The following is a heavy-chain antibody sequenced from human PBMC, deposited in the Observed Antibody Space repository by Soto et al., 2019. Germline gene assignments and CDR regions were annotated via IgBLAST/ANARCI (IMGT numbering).Heavy chain of an antibody. CDR2: IYYSGST. V-gene: IGHV4-39*01. D-gene: IGHD3-10*01. CDR1: GGSISSSSYY. CDR3: ARLGSRRYDYYYYGMDV. Sequence: SETLSLTCTVSGGSISSSSYYWGWIRQAPGKGLEWIGSIYYSGSTYYNPSLKSRVTISADTSKNQLSLKLSSVTAADTAVYYCARLGSRRYDYYYYGMDVWGQGNTV. J-gene: IGHJ6*02.